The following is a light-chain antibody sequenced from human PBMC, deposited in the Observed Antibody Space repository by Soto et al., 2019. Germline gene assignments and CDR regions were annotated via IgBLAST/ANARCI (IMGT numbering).Light chain of an antibody. V-gene: IGKV1-5*03. CDR3: QQYNTYART. CDR1: QSISNW. CDR2: KAS. J-gene: IGKJ1*01. Sequence: DIQMTQSPSTLSASVGDRVTITCRASQSISNWLAWYQQRPGKAPKLLIYKASSLEGGVPSRFSGSGSGTAFTLTISSLQPDDFATYDCQQYNTYARTFGQGTKVEIK.